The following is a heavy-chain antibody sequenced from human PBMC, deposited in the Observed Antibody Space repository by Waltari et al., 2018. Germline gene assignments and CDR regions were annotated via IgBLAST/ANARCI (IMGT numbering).Heavy chain of an antibody. V-gene: IGHV4-34*01. Sequence: QVQLQQWGAGLLKPSETLSLTCAVYGGSFSGYYWSWIRQPPGKGLEWIGEINHSGSTNYNPSLKSLVTISVDTSKNQFSLKLSSVTAADTAVYYCAREKATLRRDYVWGSYRSPCYFDYWGQGTLVTVSS. CDR2: INHSGST. CDR1: GGSFSGYY. D-gene: IGHD3-16*02. CDR3: AREKATLRRDYVWGSYRSPCYFDY. J-gene: IGHJ4*02.